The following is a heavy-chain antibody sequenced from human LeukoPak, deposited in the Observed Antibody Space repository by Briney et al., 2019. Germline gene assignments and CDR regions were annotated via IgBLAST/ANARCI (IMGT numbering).Heavy chain of an antibody. V-gene: IGHV3-73*01. Sequence: GGSLRLSCAASGFTFSGSAMHWVRQASGKGLEWVGRIRSKANSYATAYAASVKGRFTISRDGSKNTAYLQMNSLKTEDTAVYYCTSRARIYYDSSGYSVAYYYYYYMDVWGKGTTVTVSS. CDR1: GFTFSGSA. CDR2: IRSKANSYAT. J-gene: IGHJ6*03. D-gene: IGHD3-22*01. CDR3: TSRARIYYDSSGYSVAYYYYYYMDV.